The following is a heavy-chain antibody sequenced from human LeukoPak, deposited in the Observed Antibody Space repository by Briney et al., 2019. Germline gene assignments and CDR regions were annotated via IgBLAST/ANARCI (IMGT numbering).Heavy chain of an antibody. CDR2: IYYSGST. CDR3: ARAYSGQFDY. CDR1: GYSISSGYY. Sequence: SETLSLTCAVSGYSISSGYYWGWIRQPPGKGLEWIGGIYYSGSTYYNPSLKSRVTISVDTSKNQFSLKLSSVTAADTAVYYCARAYSGQFDYWGQGTLVTVSS. V-gene: IGHV4-38-2*01. D-gene: IGHD6-13*01. J-gene: IGHJ4*02.